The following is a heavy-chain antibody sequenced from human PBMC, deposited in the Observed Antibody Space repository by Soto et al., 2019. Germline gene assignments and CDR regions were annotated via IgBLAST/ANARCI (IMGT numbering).Heavy chain of an antibody. V-gene: IGHV4-39*01. D-gene: IGHD2-15*01. CDR2: IYYSGST. CDR3: ARRMRKRKGYCSGGSCYEFVY. Sequence: QLQLQESGPGLVKPSETLSLTCTVSGGSISSSSYYWGWIRQPPGKGLEWIGSIYYSGSTDYNPSLKSRVTISVDTSKNQSSLKMSSVTAADTAVYFCARRMRKRKGYCSGGSCYEFVYWGQGTLVTVSS. J-gene: IGHJ4*02. CDR1: GGSISSSSYY.